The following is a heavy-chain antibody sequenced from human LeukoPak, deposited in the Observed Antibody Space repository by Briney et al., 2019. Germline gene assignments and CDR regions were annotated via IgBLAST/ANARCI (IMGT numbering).Heavy chain of an antibody. CDR3: ASLEWGPDY. CDR2: ITSTSSAM. Sequence: QAGGSLRLSCAGSGFTSSVFGMNWVRQAPGRGLEWVSYITSTSSAMYYADSVKGRFTISRDNAKNSLYLQMNSLRAEDTAVYYCASLEWGPDYWGQGTLVTVSS. J-gene: IGHJ4*02. D-gene: IGHD1-26*01. CDR1: GFTSSVFG. V-gene: IGHV3-48*04.